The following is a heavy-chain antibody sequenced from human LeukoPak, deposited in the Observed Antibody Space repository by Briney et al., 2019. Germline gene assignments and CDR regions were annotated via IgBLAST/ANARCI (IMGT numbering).Heavy chain of an antibody. D-gene: IGHD3-3*01. J-gene: IGHJ5*02. V-gene: IGHV4-59*01. CDR1: GGSISSYY. CDR3: ARGSPITIFGVVIIGWFDP. Sequence: PSETLSLTCTVSGGSISSYYWSWIRQPPGKGLEWIGYIYYSGSTNYNPSLKSRVTISVDTSKNQFSLKLSSVTAADTAVYYCARGSPITIFGVVIIGWFDPWGQGTLVTVSS. CDR2: IYYSGST.